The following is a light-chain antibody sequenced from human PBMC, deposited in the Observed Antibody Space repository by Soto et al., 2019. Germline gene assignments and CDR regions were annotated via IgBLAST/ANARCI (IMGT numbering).Light chain of an antibody. J-gene: IGKJ4*01. Sequence: DIQMTQSPSTLSASVGDRVTITCRASQSISSWLAWYQQKPGKAPKLLIYKASSLESGVPSRFSGSGSGTDFTLTINNLQPEDFASYFCQESYSTPLTFGGGTKVDI. CDR2: KAS. V-gene: IGKV1-5*03. CDR1: QSISSW. CDR3: QESYSTPLT.